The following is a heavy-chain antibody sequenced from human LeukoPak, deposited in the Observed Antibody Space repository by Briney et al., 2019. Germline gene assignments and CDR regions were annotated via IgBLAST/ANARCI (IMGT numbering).Heavy chain of an antibody. D-gene: IGHD5-24*01. V-gene: IGHV1-69*01. Sequence: SVKVSCKASGGTFSSYAISWVRQAAGQGLEWMGGIIPILGTANYAQKFQGRVTITADESTSTAYMELSSLRSEDAAVYYCARGGSRMATISVADYWGQGTLVTVSS. CDR3: ARGGSRMATISVADY. J-gene: IGHJ4*02. CDR1: GGTFSSYA. CDR2: IIPILGTA.